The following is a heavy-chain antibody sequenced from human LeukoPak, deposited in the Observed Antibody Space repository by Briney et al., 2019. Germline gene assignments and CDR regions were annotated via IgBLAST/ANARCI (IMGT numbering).Heavy chain of an antibody. CDR3: ARRTVTTAAWFDP. V-gene: IGHV4-34*01. J-gene: IGHJ5*02. CDR1: GGSFSGYY. Sequence: PSETLSLTCAVYGGSFSGYYWSWIRQPPGKGLEWIEEINHSGSTNYNPSLKSRVTISVDTSKNQFSLKLSSVTAADTAVYYCARRTVTTAAWFDPWGQGTLVTVSS. D-gene: IGHD4-17*01. CDR2: INHSGST.